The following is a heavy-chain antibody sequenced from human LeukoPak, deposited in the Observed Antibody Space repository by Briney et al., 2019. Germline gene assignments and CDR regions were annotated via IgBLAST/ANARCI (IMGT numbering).Heavy chain of an antibody. V-gene: IGHV1-2*04. D-gene: IGHD3-3*01. J-gene: IGHJ4*02. CDR2: INPNSGGT. Sequence: GASVKVSCKASGYTFTGYYMHWVRQAPGQGLEWMGWINPNSGGTNYAQKFQGWVTMTRDTSISTAYMELSRLRSDDTAVYYCARSSITIFGVVIGSFDYWGQGTLVTVSS. CDR1: GYTFTGYY. CDR3: ARSSITIFGVVIGSFDY.